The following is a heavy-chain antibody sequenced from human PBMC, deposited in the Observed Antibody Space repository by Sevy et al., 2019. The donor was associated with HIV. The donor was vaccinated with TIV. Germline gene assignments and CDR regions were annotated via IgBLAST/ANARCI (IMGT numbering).Heavy chain of an antibody. V-gene: IGHV4-59*01. CDR1: GGSISSYY. Sequence: SETLSLTCTVSGGSISSYYWRWIRQPPGKGLEWIGYIYDTGSTNYNPSLKSRVTISVDTSKNQFALKLSSGTAADTALYYCAGVGVVVRVFDYWGQGTLVTVSS. J-gene: IGHJ4*02. CDR2: IYDTGST. D-gene: IGHD3-22*01. CDR3: AGVGVVVRVFDY.